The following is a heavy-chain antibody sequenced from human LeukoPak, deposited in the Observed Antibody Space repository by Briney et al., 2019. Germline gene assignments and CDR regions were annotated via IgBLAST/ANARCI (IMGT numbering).Heavy chain of an antibody. CDR2: IYYSGST. Sequence: SETLSLTCTVSGGSISSVGYHWSWIRQHPGKGLEWIGYIYYSGSTYYNPSLKSRVTISVDTSKNQFSLKLSSVTAADTAVYYCARVLGYCSGGRCVLLRHIWGQGTMVTVSS. J-gene: IGHJ3*02. D-gene: IGHD2-15*01. V-gene: IGHV4-31*03. CDR3: ARVLGYCSGGRCVLLRHI. CDR1: GGSISSVGYH.